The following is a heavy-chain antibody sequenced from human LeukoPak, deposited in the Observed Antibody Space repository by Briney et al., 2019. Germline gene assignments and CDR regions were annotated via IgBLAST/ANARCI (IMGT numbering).Heavy chain of an antibody. D-gene: IGHD6-13*01. J-gene: IGHJ6*04. CDR3: ARDSSSWYPPYGMDV. CDR2: IWYDGSNK. V-gene: IGHV3-33*01. CDR1: GFTFSSYG. Sequence: PRGSLRLSCAASGFTFSSYGIDWVRQAPGKGLEWVAVIWYDGSNKYYADSVKGRFTISRDNSKNTLYLQMNSLGAEDTAVYYCARDSSSWYPPYGMDVWGKGTTVTVSS.